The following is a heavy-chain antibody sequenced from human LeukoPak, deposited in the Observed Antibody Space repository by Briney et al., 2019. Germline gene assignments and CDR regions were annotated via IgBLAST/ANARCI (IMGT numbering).Heavy chain of an antibody. V-gene: IGHV3-21*01. Sequence: NPGGSLRLSCAASGFTFSRYNMNWVRQAPGKGLEWVSSISRTGNYIYYADSVKGRFTISRDNAQNSLFLQMNSLRVEDTAVYYCARVLETDCSGGSCYSGLDYWGQGTLVTVSS. D-gene: IGHD2-15*01. J-gene: IGHJ4*02. CDR2: ISRTGNYI. CDR3: ARVLETDCSGGSCYSGLDY. CDR1: GFTFSRYN.